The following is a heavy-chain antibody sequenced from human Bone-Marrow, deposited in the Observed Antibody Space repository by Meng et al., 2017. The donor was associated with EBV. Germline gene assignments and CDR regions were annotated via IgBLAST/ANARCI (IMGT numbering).Heavy chain of an antibody. Sequence: QVQLQQWGAGLLKPSEPLSLTCAVYGGSFSGSDWSWIRQPPGKGLEWIGEINLGGKTNYNPSLKSRVSISVDTSKNHFSLKVNSVTAADTAVYYCATWNNNGWYYGYWGQGTLVTVSS. CDR3: ATWNNNGWYYGY. J-gene: IGHJ4*01. V-gene: IGHV4-34*01. CDR2: INLGGKT. CDR1: GGSFSGSD. D-gene: IGHD6-19*01.